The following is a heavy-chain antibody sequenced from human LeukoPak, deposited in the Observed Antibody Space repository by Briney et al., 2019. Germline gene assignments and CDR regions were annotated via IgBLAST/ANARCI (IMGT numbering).Heavy chain of an antibody. V-gene: IGHV4-59*08. Sequence: SETLSLTCTVSGGSFTTYYWSWVRQPPGKGLEWMGYIYYSGNTNYNPSLKSRVTISVDTSKRQFSLRLNSVTAADTAVYYCARLQYPFGGYVLFDYWGRGVLVTVSS. CDR2: IYYSGNT. CDR3: ARLQYPFGGYVLFDY. J-gene: IGHJ4*02. CDR1: GGSFTTYY. D-gene: IGHD5-12*01.